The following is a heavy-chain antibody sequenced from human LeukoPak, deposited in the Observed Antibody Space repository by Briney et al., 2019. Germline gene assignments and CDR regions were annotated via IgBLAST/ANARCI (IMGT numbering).Heavy chain of an antibody. V-gene: IGHV4-34*01. D-gene: IGHD4-17*01. CDR1: GGSFSGYY. Sequence: SETLSLTCAVYGGSFSGYYWSWIRQPPGKGLEWIGEINHSGSTNYNPSLKSRVTISVDTSKNQFSLKLSSVTAADTAVYHCASARYGDYVGIWGQGTMVTVSS. J-gene: IGHJ3*02. CDR2: INHSGST. CDR3: ASARYGDYVGI.